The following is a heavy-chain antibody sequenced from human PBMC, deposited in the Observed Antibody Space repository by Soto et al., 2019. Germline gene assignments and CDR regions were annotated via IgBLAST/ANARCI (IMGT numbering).Heavy chain of an antibody. J-gene: IGHJ4*02. CDR2: ISGIGGST. CDR1: GFTFTDYA. Sequence: GGSLRLSCTASGFTFTDYALSWVRQAPGKGLEWVATISGIGGSTYLADSVRGRLSISRDNSKNTVSLLMNSLRAEDTAVYFCARGSSGYISSWYYFDYWGRGTLVTVSS. CDR3: ARGSSGYISSWYYFDY. V-gene: IGHV3-23*01. D-gene: IGHD6-13*01.